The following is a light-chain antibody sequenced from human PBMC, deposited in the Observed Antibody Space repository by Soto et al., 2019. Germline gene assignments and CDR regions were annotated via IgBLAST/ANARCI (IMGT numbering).Light chain of an antibody. V-gene: IGKV3-20*01. CDR3: QQYGSSRWT. CDR2: GAS. J-gene: IGKJ1*01. CDR1: QSISSNY. Sequence: ENVLTQSPGTLSLSPGERATLSCRASQSISSNYLAWYQQKPGQDPRLLVYGASSRATGIPDRFSGSGSGTDFTLTISRLEPEDFAVYYCQQYGSSRWTFGQGTKVDIK.